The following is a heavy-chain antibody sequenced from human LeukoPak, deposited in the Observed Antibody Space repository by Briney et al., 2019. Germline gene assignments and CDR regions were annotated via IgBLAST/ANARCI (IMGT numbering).Heavy chain of an antibody. Sequence: SQTLSLTCTVSGGSISSGGYYWSWIRQPPGKGLEWIGYIYHSGSTYYNPSLKSRVTISVDRSKNQFSLKLSSVTAADTAVYYCASQDLYSSGWYVYWGQGTLVTVSS. V-gene: IGHV4-30-2*01. CDR1: GGSISSGGYY. J-gene: IGHJ4*02. CDR3: ASQDLYSSGWYVY. D-gene: IGHD6-19*01. CDR2: IYHSGST.